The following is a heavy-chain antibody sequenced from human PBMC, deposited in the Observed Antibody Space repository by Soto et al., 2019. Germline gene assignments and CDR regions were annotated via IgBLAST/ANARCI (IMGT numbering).Heavy chain of an antibody. D-gene: IGHD6-13*01. CDR1: GLIFSGYS. V-gene: IGHV3-48*02. CDR2: ISTSSTTI. J-gene: IGHJ4*02. Sequence: GGSLRLSCVASGLIFSGYSMNWVRQVPGKGLEWVSYISTSSTTIYYADSVKGRFTISRDNAKNSLFLQMNSLRDEDTAVYYCAGGRAASPSHYFDYWGQGTLVTVSS. CDR3: AGGRAASPSHYFDY.